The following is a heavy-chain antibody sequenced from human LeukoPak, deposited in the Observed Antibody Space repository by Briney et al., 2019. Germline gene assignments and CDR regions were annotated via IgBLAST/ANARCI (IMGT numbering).Heavy chain of an antibody. CDR3: ARDISGGYNWFDP. CDR1: GGSISSSNW. D-gene: IGHD1-20*01. J-gene: IGHJ5*02. Sequence: SETLSLTCAVSGGSISSSNWWSWVRQPPGKGLEWIGEIYHSGSTNCNPSLKSRVTISVDKSKNQFSLRLTSVIAADTAVYYCARDISGGYNWFDPWGQGTLVTVSS. V-gene: IGHV4-4*02. CDR2: IYHSGST.